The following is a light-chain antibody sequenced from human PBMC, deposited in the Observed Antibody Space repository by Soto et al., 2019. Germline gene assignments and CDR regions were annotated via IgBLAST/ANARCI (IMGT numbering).Light chain of an antibody. CDR1: NIGTKS. CDR2: DDN. J-gene: IGLJ2*01. CDR3: QVWDSTSDLVV. V-gene: IGLV3-21*02. Sequence: SYELTQSPSVSVAPGQTARITCEEDNIGTKSDHWYQQKPGQAPVLVVYDDNDRPSGIPERFSGSNSGTTATLAISRVEAGDEADYYCQVWDSTSDLVVFGGGTKLTVL.